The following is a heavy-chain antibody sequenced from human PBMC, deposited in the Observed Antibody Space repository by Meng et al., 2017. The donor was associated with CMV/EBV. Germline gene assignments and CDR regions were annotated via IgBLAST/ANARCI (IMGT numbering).Heavy chain of an antibody. CDR2: IIFSTGDP. D-gene: IGHD3-16*01. V-gene: IGHV1-18*01. CDR3: TKLGPVGSSPQYNLFDT. Sequence: YTFNSYCLTWLLQAPRQWLVWMGWIIFSTGDPYYAPSLQDRLILTTDTSTNTAHMELRSLSSADTALYYCTKLGPVGSSPQYNLFDTWGQGTLVTVSS. J-gene: IGHJ5*02. CDR1: YTFNSYC.